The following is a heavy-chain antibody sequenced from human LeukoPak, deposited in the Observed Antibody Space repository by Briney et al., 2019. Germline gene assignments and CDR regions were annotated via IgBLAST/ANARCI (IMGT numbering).Heavy chain of an antibody. CDR3: ARGRRRDGYNFDY. J-gene: IGHJ4*02. CDR2: INHSGST. V-gene: IGHV4-34*01. D-gene: IGHD5-24*01. CDR1: GGSFSGYY. Sequence: KPSETLSLTCAVYGGSFSGYYWSWIRQPPGKGLEWIGEINHSGSTNYDPSLKSRVTISVDTSKNQFSLKLSSVTAADTAVYYCARGRRRDGYNFDYWGQGTLVTVSS.